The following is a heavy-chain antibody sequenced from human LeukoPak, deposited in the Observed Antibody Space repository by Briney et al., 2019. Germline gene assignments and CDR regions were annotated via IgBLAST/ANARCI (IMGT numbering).Heavy chain of an antibody. Sequence: GASVTVSCTGYTFTGYYLHWVRQAPGHGLEWMGCVNPNRGDTNYAQKFQGSVTMTRDTSISTAYMELSRLRSDDTAVYYCARRAPYYDSSGYYPYYYYYMDVWGKGTTVTISS. D-gene: IGHD3-22*01. V-gene: IGHV1-2*02. J-gene: IGHJ6*03. CDR2: VNPNRGDT. CDR3: ARRAPYYDSSGYYPYYYYYMDV. CDR1: GYTFTGYY.